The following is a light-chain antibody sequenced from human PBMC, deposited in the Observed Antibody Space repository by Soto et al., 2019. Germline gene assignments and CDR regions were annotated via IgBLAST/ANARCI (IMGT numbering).Light chain of an antibody. CDR1: SSDIGGYNS. V-gene: IGLV2-8*01. CDR2: DVS. J-gene: IGLJ2*01. CDR3: AAWDDSLSGPV. Sequence: QSALTQSPSASGSPGQSVTISCTGTSSDIGGYNSVSWYQQHPGKAPKVMIYDVSKRPSGVPDRFSGSKSGNTASLTVSALQAEDEADYYCAAWDDSLSGPVFGGGTKLTVL.